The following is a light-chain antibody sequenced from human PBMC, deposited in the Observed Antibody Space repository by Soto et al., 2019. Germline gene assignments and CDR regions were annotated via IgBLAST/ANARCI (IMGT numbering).Light chain of an antibody. V-gene: IGLV2-11*01. J-gene: IGLJ2*01. CDR3: WSYAGNTIFV. CDR1: SSDVGGYNY. Sequence: QSALTQPRSVSGSPGQSVTISCTGTSSDVGGYNYVSWYQQHPGKAPKLMIYDVSKRPSGVSNRFSGSKSGNTASLTISGLQAEDEAYYYCWSYAGNTIFVFGGGTKLTVL. CDR2: DVS.